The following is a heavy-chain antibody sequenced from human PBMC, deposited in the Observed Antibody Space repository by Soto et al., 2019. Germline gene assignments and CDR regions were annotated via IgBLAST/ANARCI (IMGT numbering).Heavy chain of an antibody. Sequence: PGGSLRLSCAASGFTFSSYGMHWVRQAPGKGLEWVAVIWYDGSNKYYADSVKGRFTVSRDNSKNTLYLQMNSLRAEDTAVYYCARDHAPYCSGGSCPGLVYWGQGTLVTVS. D-gene: IGHD2-15*01. J-gene: IGHJ4*02. CDR1: GFTFSSYG. CDR3: ARDHAPYCSGGSCPGLVY. V-gene: IGHV3-33*01. CDR2: IWYDGSNK.